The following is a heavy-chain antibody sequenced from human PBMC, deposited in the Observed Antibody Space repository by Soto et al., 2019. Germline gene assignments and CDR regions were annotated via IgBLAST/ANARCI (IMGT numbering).Heavy chain of an antibody. D-gene: IGHD3-10*01. CDR1: GFSLSTSGVG. CDR3: VHIRYGSGLFDY. V-gene: IGHV2-5*02. Sequence: QITLKESGPTLVKPTQTLTLTCNFSGFSLSTSGVGVGWIRQPPGKALEWLALIYWDDDKRYSPSLKSRLTIPKDTSKNQVVLTMTNMDPVDTATYYCVHIRYGSGLFDYWGQGTLVTVSS. J-gene: IGHJ4*02. CDR2: IYWDDDK.